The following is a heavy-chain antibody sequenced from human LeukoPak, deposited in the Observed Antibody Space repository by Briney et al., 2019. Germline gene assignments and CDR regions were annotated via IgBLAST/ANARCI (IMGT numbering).Heavy chain of an antibody. Sequence: SETLSLTCAVYGGSFSGYYWSWIRQPPGKGLEWIGEINHSGSTNYNPSLKSRVTISVDASKNQFSLKLSSVTAADTAVYYCAGSPRGIYYYYYGMDVWGKGTTVTVSS. J-gene: IGHJ6*04. D-gene: IGHD3-16*01. CDR1: GGSFSGYY. CDR3: AGSPRGIYYYYYGMDV. V-gene: IGHV4-34*01. CDR2: INHSGST.